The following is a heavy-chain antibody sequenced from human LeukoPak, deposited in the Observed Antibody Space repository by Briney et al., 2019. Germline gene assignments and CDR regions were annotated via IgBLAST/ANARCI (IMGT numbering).Heavy chain of an antibody. CDR3: ARGRLSGSDY. Sequence: ASVKVSCKVFGWTLSELSMHWVRQAPGKGLEWMGGLDPADEQKINAQNFQGRVTMTEDTSTDTAYMEVSSLRSDDTAVYYCARGRLSGSDYWGQGTLVTVSS. D-gene: IGHD5-12*01. CDR1: GWTLSELS. CDR2: LDPADEQK. J-gene: IGHJ4*02. V-gene: IGHV1-24*01.